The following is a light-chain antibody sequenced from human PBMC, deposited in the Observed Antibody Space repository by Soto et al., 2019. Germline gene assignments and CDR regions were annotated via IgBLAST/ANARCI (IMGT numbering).Light chain of an antibody. V-gene: IGKV3-20*01. Sequence: VLTQSPGTLSLSPGERATRSCRATQTVRNNYLAWYQQKPGQAPRLLISDASSRATGIPDRFSGGGSGTDFTLTISRLEPEDFAVYYCQQCSSYPLTFGGGTKVDIK. J-gene: IGKJ4*01. CDR3: QQCSSYPLT. CDR2: DAS. CDR1: QTVRNNY.